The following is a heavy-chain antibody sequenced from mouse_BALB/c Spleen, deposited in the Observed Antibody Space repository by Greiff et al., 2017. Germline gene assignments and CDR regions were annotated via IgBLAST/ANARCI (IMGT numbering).Heavy chain of an antibody. J-gene: IGHJ4*01. CDR2: ISSGSSTI. CDR1: GFTFSSFG. Sequence: EVKLVESGGGLVPPGGSRKLSCAASGFTFSSFGIHWVRQAPEKGLEWVAYISSGSSTIYYAATVKGRFTISRDNPKNPLFLQMTSLRSEDTAMYYCARWGGYAMDYWGQGTSVTVSS. CDR3: ARWGGYAMDY. V-gene: IGHV5-17*02.